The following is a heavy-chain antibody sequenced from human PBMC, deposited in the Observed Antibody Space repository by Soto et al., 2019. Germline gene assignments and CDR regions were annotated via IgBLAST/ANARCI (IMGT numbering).Heavy chain of an antibody. Sequence: SEALSLTCTVSGGSISSGGYYWSWIRQHPGKGLEWIGYIYYSGSTYYNPSLKSRVTISVDTSKNQFSLKLSSVTAADTAVYYCARLIPGLNNAFDSWGQGTMVTVSS. CDR2: IYYSGST. CDR1: GGSISSGGYY. CDR3: ARLIPGLNNAFDS. D-gene: IGHD3-16*01. V-gene: IGHV4-31*03. J-gene: IGHJ3*02.